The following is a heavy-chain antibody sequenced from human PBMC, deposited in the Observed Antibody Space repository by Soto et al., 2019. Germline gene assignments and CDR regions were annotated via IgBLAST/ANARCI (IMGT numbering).Heavy chain of an antibody. D-gene: IGHD6-19*01. V-gene: IGHV3-33*01. CDR2: IWYDASNK. Sequence: QVQLVESGGGVVQPGRSLRLSCAASGFTFSSYGMHWVRQAPGKGLEWVAVIWYDASNKYYADSVKGRFTISRDNSKNTLYLQMNSLRAEDTAVYYCARDCAGYSSGWYQRGGFDYWGQGTLVTASS. CDR1: GFTFSSYG. J-gene: IGHJ4*02. CDR3: ARDCAGYSSGWYQRGGFDY.